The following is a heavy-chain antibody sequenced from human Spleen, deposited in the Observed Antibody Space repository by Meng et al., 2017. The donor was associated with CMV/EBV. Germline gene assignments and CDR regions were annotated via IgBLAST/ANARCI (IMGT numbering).Heavy chain of an antibody. CDR1: GFTCGDYA. V-gene: IGHV3-49*04. CDR3: TRDGIAAAGTWDYYGMDV. Sequence: GESLKISCTASGFTCGDYAMSWVRQAPGKGLEWVGFIRSKAYGGTTEYAASVKGRFTISRDDSKSIAYLQMNSLKTEDTAVYYCTRDGIAAAGTWDYYGMDVWGQGTTVTVSS. D-gene: IGHD6-13*01. J-gene: IGHJ6*02. CDR2: IRSKAYGGTT.